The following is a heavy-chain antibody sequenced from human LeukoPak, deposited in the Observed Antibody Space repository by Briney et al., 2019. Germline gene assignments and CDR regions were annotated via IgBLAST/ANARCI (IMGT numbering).Heavy chain of an antibody. CDR1: GGFVGSFSIYY. V-gene: IGHV4-4*07. CDR3: AMYNYGTSGFDY. J-gene: IGHJ4*02. Sequence: SETLSLTCSVSGGFVGSFSIYYWSWVRQPAGKGLEWIGRIYTGGSTSTSYNPSLKSRVSISVDKSKNHFSLTLRSVTAADTAVYDCAMYNYGTSGFDYWGQGTRVTVSS. D-gene: IGHD1-20*01. CDR2: IYTGGST.